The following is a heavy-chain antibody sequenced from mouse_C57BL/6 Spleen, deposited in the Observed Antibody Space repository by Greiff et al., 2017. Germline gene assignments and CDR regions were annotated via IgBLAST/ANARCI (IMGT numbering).Heavy chain of an antibody. Sequence: VQLQQPGTELVKPGASVKLSCKASGYTFTSYWMHWVKQRPGQGLEWIGNINPSNGGTNYNEKFKSKATLTVDKSSSTAYMQLSSLTSEDSAVYYCARDGYYVGYAMDYWGQGTSVTVSS. CDR1: GYTFTSYW. V-gene: IGHV1-53*01. D-gene: IGHD2-3*01. CDR2: INPSNGGT. CDR3: ARDGYYVGYAMDY. J-gene: IGHJ4*01.